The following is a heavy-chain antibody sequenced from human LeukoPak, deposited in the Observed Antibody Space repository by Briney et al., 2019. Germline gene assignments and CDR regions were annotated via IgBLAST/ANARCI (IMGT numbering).Heavy chain of an antibody. Sequence: GGSLRLSCAASGFTFSSYSMNWVRQAPGKGLEWVSYISSSSSTIYYADSVGGRFTISRDNSKNTLFLQMNSLRDEDTAVYYCAKDLYSNYGPADYWGQGNLVTVSS. CDR3: AKDLYSNYGPADY. J-gene: IGHJ4*02. D-gene: IGHD4-11*01. V-gene: IGHV3-48*02. CDR1: GFTFSSYS. CDR2: ISSSSSTI.